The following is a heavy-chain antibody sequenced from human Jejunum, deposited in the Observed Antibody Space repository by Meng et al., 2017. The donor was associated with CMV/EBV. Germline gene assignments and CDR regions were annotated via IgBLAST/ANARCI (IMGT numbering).Heavy chain of an antibody. D-gene: IGHD4-23*01. CDR1: GFTFSSYW. J-gene: IGHJ4*02. Sequence: VRLVESGGGLVQPGGSLRLSCAASGFTFSSYWMNWVRQVPGKGLEWVSRINNDGSDTIYADSVKGRFTISRGNAENTLYLQMTSLRVEDTAMYYCARGGNSATFDYWGQGTLVTVSS. CDR2: INNDGSDT. CDR3: ARGGNSATFDY. V-gene: IGHV3-74*01.